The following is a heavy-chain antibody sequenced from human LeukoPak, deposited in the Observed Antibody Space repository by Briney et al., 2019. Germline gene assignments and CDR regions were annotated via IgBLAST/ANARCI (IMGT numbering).Heavy chain of an antibody. V-gene: IGHV3-23*01. CDR1: GFTFSSYA. J-gene: IGHJ4*02. D-gene: IGHD7-27*01. Sequence: PGGSLRLSCEASGFTFSSYAMSWVRQAPGKGVEWVSVISGPGGSTYYADSVKGRFTISRDNSQSTLYLQMNSLRAEDTAVYYCAKASELGRGYFDYWGQGTLVTVSS. CDR3: AKASELGRGYFDY. CDR2: ISGPGGST.